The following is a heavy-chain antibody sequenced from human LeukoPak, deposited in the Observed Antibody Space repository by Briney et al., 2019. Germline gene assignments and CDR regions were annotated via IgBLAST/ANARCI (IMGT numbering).Heavy chain of an antibody. CDR2: IYNSAKT. V-gene: IGHV4-59*01. CDR1: GASISSYY. J-gene: IGHJ4*02. D-gene: IGHD2-8*01. CDR3: ARAPVLYHFDY. Sequence: PSETLSLTCTVSGASISSYYWSWIRQTPGKGLEWIGYIYNSAKTGYNPSLKSRVTISVDTSKSQFSLNLYSVTAADSAAYYCARAPVLYHFDYWGQGTLVTVSS.